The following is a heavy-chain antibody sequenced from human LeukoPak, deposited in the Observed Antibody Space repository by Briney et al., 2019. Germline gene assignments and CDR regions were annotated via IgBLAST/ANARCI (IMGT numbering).Heavy chain of an antibody. D-gene: IGHD3-3*01. CDR3: ARGADFWSGPSLDP. Sequence: VASVKVSCKASGGTFSSYAISWVRQAPGQGLEWMGGIIPIFGTANYAQKFQGRVTITADESTSTAYMELSSLRSEDTAVYYCARGADFWSGPSLDPWGQGTQVTVSS. CDR2: IIPIFGTA. CDR1: GGTFSSYA. V-gene: IGHV1-69*13. J-gene: IGHJ5*02.